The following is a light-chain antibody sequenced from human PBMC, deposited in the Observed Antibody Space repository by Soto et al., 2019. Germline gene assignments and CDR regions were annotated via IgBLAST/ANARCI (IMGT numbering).Light chain of an antibody. J-gene: IGKJ1*01. Sequence: EIVLTQSPGTLSLSPGERATLSCRASQSVSSSYLAWYHQKPGQAPRLLIYGASSSATGIPERFSGSGSGTDFTLTISRLEPEDFAVYYCQQYGSSPQGTFGQGTKVEIK. CDR1: QSVSSSY. CDR3: QQYGSSPQGT. V-gene: IGKV3-20*01. CDR2: GAS.